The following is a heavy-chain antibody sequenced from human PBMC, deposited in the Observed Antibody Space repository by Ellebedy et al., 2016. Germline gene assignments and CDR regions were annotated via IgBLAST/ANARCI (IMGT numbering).Heavy chain of an antibody. V-gene: IGHV3-48*02. J-gene: IGHJ4*02. CDR2: ITSSSSTI. CDR1: GFTFSSYN. Sequence: GESLKISCAASGFTFSSYNMNWVRQAPGKGLEWVSYITSSSSTIYYADSVKGRFTISRDNAKNSLYLQLNSLRDEDTAVYYCARGTMRVPKYYFDYWGQGTLVTVSS. D-gene: IGHD2-2*01. CDR3: ARGTMRVPKYYFDY.